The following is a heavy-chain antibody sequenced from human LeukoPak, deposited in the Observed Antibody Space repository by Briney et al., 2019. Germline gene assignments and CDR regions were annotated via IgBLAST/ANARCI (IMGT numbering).Heavy chain of an antibody. CDR2: ISSSSSYI. Sequence: GGSLRLSCAASGFTFSSYSMNWVRQAPGKGLEWVSSISSSSSYIYYADSVKGRFTISRDNAKISLYLQMNSLRAEDTAVYYCARGTYSSGWYGVYWGQGTLVTVSS. CDR1: GFTFSSYS. V-gene: IGHV3-21*01. D-gene: IGHD6-19*01. J-gene: IGHJ4*02. CDR3: ARGTYSSGWYGVY.